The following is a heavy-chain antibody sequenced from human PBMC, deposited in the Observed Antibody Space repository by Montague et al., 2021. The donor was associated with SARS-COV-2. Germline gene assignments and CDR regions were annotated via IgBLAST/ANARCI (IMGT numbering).Heavy chain of an antibody. Sequence: SLRLSCAASGFTFSSYGMHWVRQAPGKGLEWVAVIWYDGSNQYYGDSVKGRFTISRDNSKNTLYLQMNSPRGDDTAVYYCARAPSRSWTLDYWGQGTLATVSS. V-gene: IGHV3-33*01. J-gene: IGHJ4*02. CDR2: IWYDGSNQ. CDR1: GFTFSSYG. CDR3: ARAPSRSWTLDY. D-gene: IGHD6-13*01.